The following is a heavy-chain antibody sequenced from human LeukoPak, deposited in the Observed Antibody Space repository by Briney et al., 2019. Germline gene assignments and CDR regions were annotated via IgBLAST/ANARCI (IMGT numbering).Heavy chain of an antibody. D-gene: IGHD2-2*01. J-gene: IGHJ4*02. CDR3: AHSGYCSSTSCLVY. CDR2: IYWDDDK. CDR1: GFSHRTVGEG. V-gene: IGHV2-5*02. Sequence: SGHTLVNPTQTLTLTCTFPGFSHRTVGEGVGWIGQPPGQTLERLALIYWDDDKRYSPSLKSRLTITKDTSKNQVVLTMTNMDPVDTATYYCAHSGYCSSTSCLVYWGQGTLVTVSS.